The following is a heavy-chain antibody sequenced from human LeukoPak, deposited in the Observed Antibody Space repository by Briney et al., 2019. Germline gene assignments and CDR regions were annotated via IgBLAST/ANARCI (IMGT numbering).Heavy chain of an antibody. CDR1: GFTFNTYG. Sequence: GGTLRLSCAASGFTFNTYGMHWVRQAPGKGLEWVAVISSDGGTKYYADSVKGRFTISRDNSKNTLYLEMNSLRTEDTAVYYCAKLTVPLDAFDIWGQGTMVTVSS. V-gene: IGHV3-30*18. D-gene: IGHD2-2*01. CDR3: AKLTVPLDAFDI. J-gene: IGHJ3*02. CDR2: ISSDGGTK.